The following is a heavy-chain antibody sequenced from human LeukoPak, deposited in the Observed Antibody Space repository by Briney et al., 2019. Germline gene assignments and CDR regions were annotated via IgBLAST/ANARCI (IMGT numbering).Heavy chain of an antibody. CDR2: IAPGGGSP. D-gene: IGHD2-2*01. Sequence: GGSLRLSCAASGFSFSNYAMSWVRQAPGKGLEWVSTIAPGGGSPDYADSVRGRFTFSRDNSQNTLYLQMTSLTVDDTAVYCCAKSPIVPASWVRPGLDYWGQGTLVIVSS. CDR3: AKSPIVPASWVRPGLDY. V-gene: IGHV3-23*01. CDR1: GFSFSNYA. J-gene: IGHJ4*02.